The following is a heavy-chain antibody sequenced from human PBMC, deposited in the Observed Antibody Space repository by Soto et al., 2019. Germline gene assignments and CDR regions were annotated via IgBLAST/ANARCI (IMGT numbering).Heavy chain of an antibody. V-gene: IGHV3-48*03. Sequence: PVGSLRLSCAASGFTFSSYEMTWVRQAPGKGLHWVSFISSIGRTMHYADSVKGRFTISRDNARNSLYLQMNSLRAEDTAVYYCARLRGGYCSSTSCYMSSWFDPWGQGTQVTVSS. CDR1: GFTFSSYE. CDR2: ISSIGRTM. D-gene: IGHD2-2*02. J-gene: IGHJ5*02. CDR3: ARLRGGYCSSTSCYMSSWFDP.